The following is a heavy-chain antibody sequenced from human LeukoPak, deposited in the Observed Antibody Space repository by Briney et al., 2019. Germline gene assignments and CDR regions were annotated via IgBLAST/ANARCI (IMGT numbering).Heavy chain of an antibody. V-gene: IGHV1-8*01. CDR1: GYTFTSYD. CDR2: MNPNSGNT. J-gene: IGHJ6*03. CDR3: ARVPSPLRTIYYYYYYYMDV. D-gene: IGHD4/OR15-4a*01. Sequence: ASVKVSCKASGYTFTSYDINWVRQATGQGLEWMGWMNPNSGNTGYAQKFQGRVTMTRNTSISTAYMELSSLRSEDTAVYYCARVPSPLRTIYYYYYYYMDVWGKGTTVTISS.